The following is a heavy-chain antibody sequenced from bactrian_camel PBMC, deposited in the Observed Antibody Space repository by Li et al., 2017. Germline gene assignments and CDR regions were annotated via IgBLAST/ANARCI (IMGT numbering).Heavy chain of an antibody. Sequence: VQLVESGGESVQAGGSLRLSCAASGFISSRDCMGWFRQAPGKEREGVAAMTSDSVLTPYADSVKGRFTISRDNTGNTLYLQMNSLTTQDSGMYYCAPALGWDCAEVTGPSWGPTYFKIRSQGTQVTVS. D-gene: IGHD7*01. CDR2: MTSDSVLT. J-gene: IGHJ4*01. CDR1: GFISSRDC. V-gene: IGHV3S31*01.